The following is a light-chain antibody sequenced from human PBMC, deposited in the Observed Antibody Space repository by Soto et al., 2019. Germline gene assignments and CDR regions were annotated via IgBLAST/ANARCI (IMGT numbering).Light chain of an antibody. CDR2: GAS. J-gene: IGKJ1*01. CDR1: QSVNAN. Sequence: EVVMTQSPATLSVSPGERATLSCRASQSVNANLAWYQQKPGQAPRLLIHGASNRATGIPARFSGSGFGTEFILTMRSLQSEDVAVYYCQQYNTWLWTFGQGTKVEI. CDR3: QQYNTWLWT. V-gene: IGKV3-15*01.